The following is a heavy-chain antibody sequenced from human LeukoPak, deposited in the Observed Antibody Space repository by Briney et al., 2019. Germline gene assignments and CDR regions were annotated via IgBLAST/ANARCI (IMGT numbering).Heavy chain of an antibody. CDR3: ATVSKGALGFDY. V-gene: IGHV1-2*02. CDR1: GYTFTGYY. Sequence: ASVKVSCKASGYTFTGYYMHWVRQAPGQGLEWMGWINPNSGGTNYAQKFQGRVTMTRDTSISTAYMELSSLRSEDTAVYYCATVSKGALGFDYWGQGTLVTVSS. D-gene: IGHD1-26*01. J-gene: IGHJ4*02. CDR2: INPNSGGT.